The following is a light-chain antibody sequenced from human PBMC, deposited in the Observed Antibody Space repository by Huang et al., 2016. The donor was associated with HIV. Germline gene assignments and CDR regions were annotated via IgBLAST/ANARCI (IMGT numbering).Light chain of an antibody. CDR2: GAS. V-gene: IGKV3-15*01. Sequence: ETVMTQSPASLSVSPGERATLSCRASQSVSVSLAWYQQKLGQTPRLLIDGASNRATGIPDRFSGSGSGTEFTLTINSLQPEDFAVYYCQQYNNWPRTFGQGTKLEIK. J-gene: IGKJ2*01. CDR1: QSVSVS. CDR3: QQYNNWPRT.